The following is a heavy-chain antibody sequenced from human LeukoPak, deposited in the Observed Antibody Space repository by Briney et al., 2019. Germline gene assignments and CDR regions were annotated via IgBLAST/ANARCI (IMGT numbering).Heavy chain of an antibody. D-gene: IGHD2/OR15-2a*01. CDR3: ARVLKDWFDP. V-gene: IGHV4-30-2*01. CDR1: GGSISSGGYS. Sequence: SQTLSLTCAVSGGSISSGGYSWSWIRQPPGKGLEWIGYIYHSGSTYYNPSLKSRVTISVDRSKNQFSLKLSSVTAADTAVYYCARVLKDWFDPWGQGTLVTVSS. J-gene: IGHJ5*02. CDR2: IYHSGST.